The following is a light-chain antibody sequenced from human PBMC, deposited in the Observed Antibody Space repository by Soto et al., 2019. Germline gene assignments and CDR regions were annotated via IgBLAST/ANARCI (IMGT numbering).Light chain of an antibody. CDR3: QQYGSLSWT. V-gene: IGKV3-20*01. Sequence: EIVLTQSPGTLSLSPGERANLSCRASQNVDSNFLAWYQQRPGQAPRIIIFGASGRATGIPDRFSGSGSGTDFTRTISRLEPEDFAVYYCQQYGSLSWTFGQGTKVDIK. CDR2: GAS. CDR1: QNVDSNF. J-gene: IGKJ1*01.